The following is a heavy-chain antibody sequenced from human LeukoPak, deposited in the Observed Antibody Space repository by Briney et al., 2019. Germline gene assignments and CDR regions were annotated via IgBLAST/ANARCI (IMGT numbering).Heavy chain of an antibody. V-gene: IGHV1-8*01. CDR1: GYAFNIYD. CDR2: MNPDSGNT. J-gene: IGHJ4*02. Sequence: ASVKVSCKASGYAFNIYDINWVRQAPGQGLEWMGWMNPDSGNTGFAQKFQGRVTMTRNTSITTAYMELSSLRFEDTAVYYGAVHLPGDYLDRWGQGTLVTVSS. CDR3: AVHLPGDYLDR.